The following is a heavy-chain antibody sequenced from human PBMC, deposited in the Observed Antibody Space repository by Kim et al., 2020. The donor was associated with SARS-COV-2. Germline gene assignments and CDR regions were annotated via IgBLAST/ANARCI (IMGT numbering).Heavy chain of an antibody. J-gene: IGHJ4*02. CDR1: GFTFSSFA. D-gene: IGHD2-15*01. V-gene: IGHV3-23*01. Sequence: GGSLRLSCAASGFTFSSFAMTWVRQAPGKGLEWVSAISNSGGNTYYADSVKGRFTISRDNSKNTLYLQMNSLRAEDKALYYCARGGRSADYWGQGTLVTVPS. CDR2: ISNSGGNT. CDR3: ARGGRSADY.